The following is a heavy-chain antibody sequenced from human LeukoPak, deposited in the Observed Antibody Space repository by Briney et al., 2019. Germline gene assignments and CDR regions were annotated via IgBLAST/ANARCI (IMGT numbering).Heavy chain of an antibody. V-gene: IGHV4-59*01. Sequence: PSETLSLTCTVSGGXXSXXXWXWIXXXPGXXXEXIGYMYDSGSTNYNPSLKSRVTISVDTSKNQFSLRLSSVTAADTAVYYCARHGGSYTFDLWGQGVLVTVSS. CDR3: ARHGGSYTFDL. D-gene: IGHD1-26*01. J-gene: IGHJ4*02. CDR1: GGXXSXXX. CDR2: MYDSGST.